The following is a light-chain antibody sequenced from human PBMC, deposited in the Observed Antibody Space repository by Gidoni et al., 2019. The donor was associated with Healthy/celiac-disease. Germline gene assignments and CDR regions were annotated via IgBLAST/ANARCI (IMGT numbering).Light chain of an antibody. J-gene: IGKJ1*01. V-gene: IGKV3-20*01. CDR3: QQYGSSPGT. Sequence: EIVLTQSPGTLSLSPGARATLSCRASQSVSSSYLAWYQQNPGQAPRLLLYGASSRATGIPDRFSGSGSGTDFTLTISRLEPEDFAVYYCQQYGSSPGTFGQGTKVEIK. CDR2: GAS. CDR1: QSVSSSY.